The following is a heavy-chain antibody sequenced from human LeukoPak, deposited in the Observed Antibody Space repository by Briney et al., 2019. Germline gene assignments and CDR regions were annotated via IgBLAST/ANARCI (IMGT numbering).Heavy chain of an antibody. D-gene: IGHD5-24*01. CDR3: AKLRRDGYNSVKYYYFDY. CDR2: INDRGIAT. J-gene: IGHJ4*02. V-gene: IGHV3-23*01. CDR1: GFTFSNYA. Sequence: GGSLRLSCAASGFTFSNYAMSWVRQAPGKGLEWVSTINDRGIATYYADSVKGRFTISRDNSKNTLYLQMNSLRAEDTAVYYCAKLRRDGYNSVKYYYFDYWGQGTLVTVSS.